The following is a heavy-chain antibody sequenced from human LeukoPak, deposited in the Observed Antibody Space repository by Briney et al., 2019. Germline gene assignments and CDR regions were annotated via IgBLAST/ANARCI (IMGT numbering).Heavy chain of an antibody. CDR3: ARDPGYGDYAIDY. J-gene: IGHJ4*02. Sequence: GGTLRLSCAASGFTFSNHGMSWVRQAPGKGLEWVANIKQDGSEKYYVDSVKGRFTISRDNAKNSLYLQMNSLRAEDTAVYYCARDPGYGDYAIDYWGQGTLVTVSS. CDR1: GFTFSNHG. D-gene: IGHD4-17*01. V-gene: IGHV3-7*01. CDR2: IKQDGSEK.